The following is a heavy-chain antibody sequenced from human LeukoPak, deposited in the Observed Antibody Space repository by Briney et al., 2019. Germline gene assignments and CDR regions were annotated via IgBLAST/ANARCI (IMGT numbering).Heavy chain of an antibody. CDR1: GGSISSGGYS. J-gene: IGHJ4*02. CDR2: IYYSGST. D-gene: IGHD6-19*01. CDR3: ARRGSGWYYFDY. V-gene: IGHV4-30-2*03. Sequence: RSETLSLTCAVSGGSISSGGYSWSWIRQPPGKGLEWIGYIYYSGSTYYNPSLKSRVTISVDTSKNQFSLKLSSVTAADTAVYYCARRGSGWYYFDYWGQGTLVTVSS.